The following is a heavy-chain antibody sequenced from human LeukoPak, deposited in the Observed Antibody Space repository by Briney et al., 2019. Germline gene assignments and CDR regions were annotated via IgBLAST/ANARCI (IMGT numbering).Heavy chain of an antibody. J-gene: IGHJ3*02. CDR2: ISSSGST. D-gene: IGHD3-22*01. V-gene: IGHV4-4*07. CDR3: ARGPYSYDSSGAFDI. Sequence: SETLSLTCTVSSGSITGYYWSWIRQPAGKGLEWIGRISSSGSTNYNPSLKSRVTTSVDTSKNQFSLKLSSVTAADTAVYFCARGPYSYDSSGAFDIWGQGTMVTVSS. CDR1: SGSITGYY.